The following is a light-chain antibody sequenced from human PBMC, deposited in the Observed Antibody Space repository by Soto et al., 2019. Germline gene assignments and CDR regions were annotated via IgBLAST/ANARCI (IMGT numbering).Light chain of an antibody. CDR3: SSYAGSDVFV. Sequence: QSVLTQPPSASGSPGQSVAISCTGTSSDVGAYNYVAWYQQHPGKVPKLMIYEVSKRPSGVAGRFSGSKSGNTASLTVSGLQADDEADYYCSSYAGSDVFVFGTGTKVTVL. J-gene: IGLJ1*01. CDR2: EVS. CDR1: SSDVGAYNY. V-gene: IGLV2-8*01.